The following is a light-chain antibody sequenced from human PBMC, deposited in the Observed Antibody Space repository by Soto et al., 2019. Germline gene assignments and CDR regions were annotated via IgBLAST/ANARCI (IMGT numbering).Light chain of an antibody. CDR3: QQYSSHST. J-gene: IGKJ1*01. CDR2: QAS. V-gene: IGKV1-5*03. Sequence: DIQMTQSPSTLSASVGDRVTITCRASQSTSSYLAWYQQKPGKAPKLLIYQASSLENGVPSRFSGSGSGTEFSLTISSLQPDDFATYYCQQYSSHSTFGRGTKVE. CDR1: QSTSSY.